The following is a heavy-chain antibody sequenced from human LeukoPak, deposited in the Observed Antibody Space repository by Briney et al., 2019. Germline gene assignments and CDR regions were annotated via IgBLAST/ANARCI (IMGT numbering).Heavy chain of an antibody. CDR2: INPNGGST. CDR3: ARGNPPYYFNY. J-gene: IGHJ4*02. D-gene: IGHD1-14*01. CDR1: GYTFTSYY. Sequence: SVKVSCKASGYTFTSYYMHWVRQAPGQGLEWMGLINPNGGSTTYAQKFQGRVTMTRDTSTSTVYMNLSSLRSEDTAVYSCARGNPPYYFNYWGQGTLVSVSS. V-gene: IGHV1-46*01.